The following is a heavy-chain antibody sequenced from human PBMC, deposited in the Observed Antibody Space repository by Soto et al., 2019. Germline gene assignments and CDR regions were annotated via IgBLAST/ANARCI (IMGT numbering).Heavy chain of an antibody. V-gene: IGHV4-59*08. D-gene: IGHD1-1*01. CDR2: IHSAGTT. J-gene: IGHJ4*02. CDR3: VRGEWERRSFDD. Sequence: QVQLRESGPGLVTPSETLSVTCTVSGDSIRSHYWSWIRQPPGKGLEWIGYIHSAGTTNYNASLKRRVTLSLDTSKNVFSMRLTSVTAADTAVYYCVRGEWERRSFDDWGQGTLVTVSS. CDR1: GDSIRSHY.